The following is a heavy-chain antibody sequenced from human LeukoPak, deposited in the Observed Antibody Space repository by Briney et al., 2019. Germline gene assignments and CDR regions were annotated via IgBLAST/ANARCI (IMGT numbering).Heavy chain of an antibody. CDR3: ARSYHFWSGYDFDY. CDR1: GGSISSYY. V-gene: IGHV4-59*01. CDR2: IYYSGST. Sequence: SETLSLTCTVSGGSISSYYWSWIRQPPGKGLEWIGYIYYSGSTNYNPSLKSRVTISVDTSKNQFSLKLSSVTAADTAVYYCARSYHFWSGYDFDYWGKGTLVTVSS. J-gene: IGHJ4*02. D-gene: IGHD3-3*01.